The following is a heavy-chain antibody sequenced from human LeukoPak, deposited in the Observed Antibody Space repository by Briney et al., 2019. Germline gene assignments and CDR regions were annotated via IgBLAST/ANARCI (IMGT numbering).Heavy chain of an antibody. Sequence: ASVKVSCKASGGTFSSYAISWVRQAPGQGLEWMGRIIPILGIANYAQKFQGRVTITADKSTSTAYMELSSLRSEDTAVYYCARADYYDSSLRAAGRDYYFDYWGQGTLVTVPS. CDR2: IIPILGIA. CDR3: ARADYYDSSLRAAGRDYYFDY. D-gene: IGHD3-22*01. J-gene: IGHJ4*02. CDR1: GGTFSSYA. V-gene: IGHV1-69*04.